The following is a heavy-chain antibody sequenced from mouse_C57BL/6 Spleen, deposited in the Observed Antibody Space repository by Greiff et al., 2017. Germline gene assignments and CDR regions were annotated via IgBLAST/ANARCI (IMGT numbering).Heavy chain of an antibody. CDR3: ASGWLPRGDY. J-gene: IGHJ4*01. CDR2: IDPSDSYT. CDR1: GYTFTSYW. V-gene: IGHV1-50*01. Sequence: QVQLQQPGAELVKPGASVKLSCKASGYTFTSYWMPWVKQRPGQGLEWIGEIDPSDSYTNYNQKFKGKATLTVDTSSSTAYMQLSSLTSEDAAVYYCASGWLPRGDYWGQGTSVTVSS. D-gene: IGHD2-3*01.